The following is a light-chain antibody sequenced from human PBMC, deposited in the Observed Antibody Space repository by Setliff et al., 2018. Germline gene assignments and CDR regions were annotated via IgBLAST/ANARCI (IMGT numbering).Light chain of an antibody. CDR2: NVN. CDR3: CSYARDTSWV. Sequence: VLAQPRSVSGSPGQSVTIPCTGTSGDVGGCHYGGDYYVSWYQQYPGKAPKLIIYNVNQRPSGVPDRFPGSRSGVTASLTISGLQAEDEADYYCCSYARDTSWVFGGGTKVTVL. CDR1: SGDVGGCHY. J-gene: IGLJ3*02. V-gene: IGLV2-11*01.